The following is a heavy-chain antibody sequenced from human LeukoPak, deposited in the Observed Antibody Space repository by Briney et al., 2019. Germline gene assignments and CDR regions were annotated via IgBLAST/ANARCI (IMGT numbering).Heavy chain of an antibody. J-gene: IGHJ6*02. V-gene: IGHV3-21*01. CDR1: GFTFSHYS. D-gene: IGHD4-23*01. CDR3: ATDYAGNSLWYYYGLGV. Sequence: GGSLTLSCAASGFTFSHYSMNLVRQAPGKGLEWFSSNSSDSRYIYYADSLKGRFTISRDNAKNSLYLQMNSLRAEDTAVYYCATDYAGNSLWYYYGLGVWGQGTTVTVSS. CDR2: NSSDSRYI.